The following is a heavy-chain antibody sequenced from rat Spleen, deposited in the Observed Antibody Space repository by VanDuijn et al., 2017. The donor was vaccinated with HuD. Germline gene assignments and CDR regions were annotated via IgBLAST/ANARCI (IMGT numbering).Heavy chain of an antibody. Sequence: EVQLVESGGGLVQPGRSMKLSCAASGFTFSNYHMAWVRQAPTKGLEWVASISTGGGDTYYQNSVKGRFTISRDNAKNTQYLQMDSLRSEDTATYYCARLRYNPFDYWGQGVMVTVSS. V-gene: IGHV5-25*01. CDR2: ISTGGGDT. D-gene: IGHD1-5*01. CDR1: GFTFSNYH. CDR3: ARLRYNPFDY. J-gene: IGHJ2*01.